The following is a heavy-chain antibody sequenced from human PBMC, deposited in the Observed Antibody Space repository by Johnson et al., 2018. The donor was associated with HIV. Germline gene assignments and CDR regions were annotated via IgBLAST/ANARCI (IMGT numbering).Heavy chain of an antibody. J-gene: IGHJ3*02. CDR2: INWHGGST. D-gene: IGHD4-17*01. Sequence: EVQVVESGGGVVRPGGSLRLSCAASGFTFDDYGMSWVRQAPGKGLEWVSGINWHGGSTGYADSVKGRFTTSRDNAKNSLYLQMNSRRAEDTALYYCARDEGPYGDHDAFDIWGQGTMVTVSS. V-gene: IGHV3-20*04. CDR3: ARDEGPYGDHDAFDI. CDR1: GFTFDDYG.